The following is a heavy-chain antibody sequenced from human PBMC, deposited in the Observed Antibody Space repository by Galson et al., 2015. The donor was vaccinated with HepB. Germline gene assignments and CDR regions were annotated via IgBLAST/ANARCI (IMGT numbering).Heavy chain of an antibody. J-gene: IGHJ4*02. Sequence: SISSSSFYWGWVRQPPGKGLEWIGSIYYSGSTYYNPSLKSRVTISVDTSKNQFSLKLSSVTAADTAVYYCARYRVEMATNKGGGLDYWGQGTLVTVSS. CDR3: ARYRVEMATNKGGGLDY. V-gene: IGHV4-39*01. CDR1: SISSSSFY. D-gene: IGHD5-24*01. CDR2: IYYSGST.